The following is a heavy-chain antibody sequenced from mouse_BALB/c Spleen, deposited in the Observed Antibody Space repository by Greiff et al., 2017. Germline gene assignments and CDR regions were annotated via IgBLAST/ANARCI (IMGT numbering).Heavy chain of an antibody. CDR2: IDPANGNT. J-gene: IGHJ4*01. CDR1: GFHIKDTY. Sequence: EVQLQQSGAELVKPGASVKLSCTASGFHIKDTYMHWVKQRPEQGLEWIGRIDPANGNTKYDPKFQGKATITADTSSNTAYLQLSSLTSEDTAVYYCARSVGAMDYWGQGTSVTVSA. CDR3: ARSVGAMDY. V-gene: IGHV14-3*02. D-gene: IGHD1-1*02.